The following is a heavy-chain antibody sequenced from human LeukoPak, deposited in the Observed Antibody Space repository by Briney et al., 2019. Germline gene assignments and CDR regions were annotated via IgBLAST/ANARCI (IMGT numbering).Heavy chain of an antibody. CDR3: ARNGIMGAGYYFDY. CDR1: GFTFSTYT. D-gene: IGHD1-26*01. CDR2: ISSSSSYI. V-gene: IGHV3-21*01. Sequence: GGSLRLSCAASGFTFSTYTMNWVRQAPGKGLEWVSSISSSSSYIYYADSVKGRFTISRDNAKNSLYLQMNSLRAEDTAVYYSARNGIMGAGYYFDYWGQGTLVTVSS. J-gene: IGHJ4*02.